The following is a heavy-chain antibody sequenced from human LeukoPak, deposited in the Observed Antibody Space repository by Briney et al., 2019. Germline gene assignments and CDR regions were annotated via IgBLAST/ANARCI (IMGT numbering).Heavy chain of an antibody. V-gene: IGHV1-69*04. CDR1: GGTFSSYA. CDR2: IIPILSIA. Sequence: ASVKVSCKASGGTFSSYAISWVRQAPGQGLEWMGRIIPILSIANYAQKFQGRVTITADKSTSTAYMELSSLRSEDTAVYYCARAGIAVASFDYWGQGTLVTVSS. J-gene: IGHJ4*02. D-gene: IGHD6-19*01. CDR3: ARAGIAVASFDY.